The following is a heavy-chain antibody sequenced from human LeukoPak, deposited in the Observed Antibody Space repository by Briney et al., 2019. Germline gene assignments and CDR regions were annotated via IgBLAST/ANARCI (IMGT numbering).Heavy chain of an antibody. CDR2: IYHSGST. CDR3: ASRPDGAVAGTYFYSYGMDV. J-gene: IGHJ6*02. CDR1: GGSISSSYW. V-gene: IGHV4-4*02. Sequence: SGTLSLTCAVSGGSISSSYWWSWVRQSPGKGLEWIGEIYHSGSTNYNPSLKSRVTISVDKSKNQFSLKLSSVTAADTAVYYCASRPDGAVAGTYFYSYGMDVWGQGTTVTVSS. D-gene: IGHD6-19*01.